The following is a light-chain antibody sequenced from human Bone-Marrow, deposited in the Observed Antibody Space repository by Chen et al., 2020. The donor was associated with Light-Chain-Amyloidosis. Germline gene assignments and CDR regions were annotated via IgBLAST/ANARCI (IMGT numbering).Light chain of an antibody. J-gene: IGLJ3*02. Sequence: SYVLTQPSSVSVAPGQTATIACGGNNIGSTSVHWYQQTPGPAPLLVVYDDSDRPSGIAERLSGSNSGNTATLPISRVEAGDEADYYCQVWDRSSDRPVFGGGTKLTVL. CDR1: NIGSTS. CDR2: DDS. V-gene: IGLV3-21*02. CDR3: QVWDRSSDRPV.